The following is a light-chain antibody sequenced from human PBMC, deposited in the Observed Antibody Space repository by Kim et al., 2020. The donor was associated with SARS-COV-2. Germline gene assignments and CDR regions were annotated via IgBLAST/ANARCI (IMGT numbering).Light chain of an antibody. Sequence: QSALTQPPSASGSPGQSVTISCTGTSSDVGGYNYVSWYQQHPGKAPKVMIYEVSKRPPGVPDRFSGSKSGNTASLTVSGLQAEDEADYYCSSYAGSNNYVFGTGTKVTVL. CDR2: EVS. CDR1: SSDVGGYNY. J-gene: IGLJ1*01. V-gene: IGLV2-8*01. CDR3: SSYAGSNNYV.